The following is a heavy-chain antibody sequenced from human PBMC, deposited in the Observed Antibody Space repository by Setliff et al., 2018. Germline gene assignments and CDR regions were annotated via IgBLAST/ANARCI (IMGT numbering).Heavy chain of an antibody. CDR2: INHSGIT. J-gene: IGHJ2*01. CDR1: GGSLSGYF. V-gene: IGHV4-34*01. D-gene: IGHD3-16*02. Sequence: SETLSLTCAVYGGSLSGYFWTWIRQPPGKGLEWIGEINHSGITNYNPSLKSRVTISVDTSKNQFSLKLSSVTAADTAVYYCARGQDSGYIWGSYRYTTGEDWYFDLWGRGTLVTVSS. CDR3: ARGQDSGYIWGSYRYTTGEDWYFDL.